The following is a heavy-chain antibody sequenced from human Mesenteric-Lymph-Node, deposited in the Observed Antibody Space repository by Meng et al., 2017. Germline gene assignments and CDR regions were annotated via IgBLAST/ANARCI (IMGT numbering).Heavy chain of an antibody. D-gene: IGHD3-22*01. V-gene: IGHV1-2*02. CDR3: ARGLVTMIVVDI. CDR2: INPNSGGT. J-gene: IGHJ3*02. Sequence: ASVKVSCKASGYTFTGYYMHWVRQAPGQGLEWMGWINPNSGGTNYAQKFQGRVTMTRDTSISTVYMELSSLRSDDTAVYFCARGLVTMIVVDIWGQGTTVTVSS. CDR1: GYTFTGYY.